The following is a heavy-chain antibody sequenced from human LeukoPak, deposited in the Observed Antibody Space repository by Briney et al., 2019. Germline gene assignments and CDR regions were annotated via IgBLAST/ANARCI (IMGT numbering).Heavy chain of an antibody. J-gene: IGHJ4*02. V-gene: IGHV3-21*05. D-gene: IGHD4-17*01. CDR2: ISKLGGDV. CDR3: ARSPDYGDYLFDY. CDR1: GFNLRIYD. Sequence: GGSLRLSCEASGFNLRIYDMNWVRQAPGKGLEWIAKISKLGGDVNYADSVQGRFTISRDNAENSVDLHMNSLRAEDTAVYYCARSPDYGDYLFDYWGQGTLVTVSS.